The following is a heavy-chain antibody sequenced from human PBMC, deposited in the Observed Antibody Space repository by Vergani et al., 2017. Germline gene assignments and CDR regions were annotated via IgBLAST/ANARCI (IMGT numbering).Heavy chain of an antibody. Sequence: VQLVESGGGLVKPGGSLRLSCAASGFTFSNAWMSWVRQAPGKGLEWVAVISYDGSNKYYADSVKGRFTISRDNSKNTLYLQMNSLRAEDTAVYYCAKDDGDYVFGYWGQGTLVTVSS. V-gene: IGHV3-30*18. J-gene: IGHJ4*02. CDR3: AKDDGDYVFGY. CDR1: GFTFSNAW. D-gene: IGHD4-17*01. CDR2: ISYDGSNK.